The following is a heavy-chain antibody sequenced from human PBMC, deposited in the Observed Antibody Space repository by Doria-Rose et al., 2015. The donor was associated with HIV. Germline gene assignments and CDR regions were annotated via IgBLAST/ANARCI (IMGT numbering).Heavy chain of an antibody. J-gene: IGHJ4*02. D-gene: IGHD6-13*01. Sequence: ESGPVLVKPTETLTLTCTVSGVSLSSPGMGVSWIRQPPGKALEWLAIILSDDGRSYKTSLKSRLTISRGTSKSQVVLTTTDMDPVDTATYYCARIKSSRWYHKYYFDFWGRGTLVIVSA. CDR3: ARIKSSRWYHKYYFDF. CDR2: ILSDDGR. CDR1: GVSLSSPGMG. V-gene: IGHV2-26*01.